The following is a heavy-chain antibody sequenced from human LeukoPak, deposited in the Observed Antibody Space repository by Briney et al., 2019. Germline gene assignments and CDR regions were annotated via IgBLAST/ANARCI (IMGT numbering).Heavy chain of an antibody. V-gene: IGHV3-66*01. D-gene: IGHD3-9*01. CDR2: IYIGGST. Sequence: GGSLRLSCAASGITVSSNYMSWVRQAPGKGLEWVSVIYIGGSTYYAESVKGRFTISRDNSKNTLYLQMNSLRAEDTAVYYCARCGDFDWLLVDYWGQGTLVTVSS. CDR3: ARCGDFDWLLVDY. J-gene: IGHJ4*02. CDR1: GITVSSNY.